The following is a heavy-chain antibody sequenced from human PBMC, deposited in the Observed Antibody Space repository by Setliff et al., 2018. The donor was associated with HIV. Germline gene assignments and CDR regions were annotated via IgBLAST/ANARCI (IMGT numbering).Heavy chain of an antibody. D-gene: IGHD6-19*01. CDR2: ISSSGGST. CDR1: GFTFSSYA. Sequence: GGSLRLSCAASGFTFSSYAMSWVRQAPGKGLEWVSAISSSGGSTYYADSVKGRFTISRDNSKNTLYLQMNSLRAEDTAVYYCATDTSRSGWYYFDYWGQGTLVTVSS. J-gene: IGHJ4*02. V-gene: IGHV3-23*01. CDR3: ATDTSRSGWYYFDY.